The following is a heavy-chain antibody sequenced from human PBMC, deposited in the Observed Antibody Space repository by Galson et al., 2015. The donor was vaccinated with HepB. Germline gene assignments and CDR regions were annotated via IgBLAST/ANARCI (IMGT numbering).Heavy chain of an antibody. CDR3: TRAEPLWFVALSTTGSIDM. D-gene: IGHD3-10*01. J-gene: IGHJ3*02. CDR2: IYHNGRT. V-gene: IGHV4-59*13. Sequence: ETLSLTCSVSGGSINTYYWSWVRQPPGKGLGWIGNIYHNGRTDYTPSLRSRVTISVDTSKNQFSLNLDSVTAADTAVYYCTRAEPLWFVALSTTGSIDMWGQGTMVTVSA. CDR1: GGSINTYY.